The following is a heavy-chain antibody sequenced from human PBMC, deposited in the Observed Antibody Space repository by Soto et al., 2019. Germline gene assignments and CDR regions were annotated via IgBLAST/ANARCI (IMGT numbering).Heavy chain of an antibody. CDR3: ARDAYYFNY. CDR2: MSHSGTT. Sequence: QVQLQESGPGLVKPSETLSLTCTVSGGSISNYYWSWIRQPPGKGLEWIGYMSHSGTTNYNPSLKXRXLXSVDTSKNQFSLKLTSVTAADTAMYYCARDAYYFNYWGQGTLVTVSS. CDR1: GGSISNYY. J-gene: IGHJ4*02. V-gene: IGHV4-59*01.